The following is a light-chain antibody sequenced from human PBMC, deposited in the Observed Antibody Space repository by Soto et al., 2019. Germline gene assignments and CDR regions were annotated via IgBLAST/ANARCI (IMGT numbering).Light chain of an antibody. Sequence: EIVLTQSPGTLSLSPGERATLSCRASQSVSSSYLAWYQQKPGQPPRLLIFDASNGATGIPDRFSGSGSGTEFTLTISSLEPEDFAVYYCQHYGRSPPSWTFGQGTKVEIK. CDR3: QHYGRSPPSWT. V-gene: IGKV3-20*01. J-gene: IGKJ1*01. CDR1: QSVSSSY. CDR2: DAS.